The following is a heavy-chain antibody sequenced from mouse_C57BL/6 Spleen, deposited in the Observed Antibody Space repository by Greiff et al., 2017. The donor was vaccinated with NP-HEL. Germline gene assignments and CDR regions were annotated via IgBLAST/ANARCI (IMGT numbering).Heavy chain of an antibody. J-gene: IGHJ1*03. CDR1: GYAFSSYW. CDR3: ARGEVYDGYYEWYFDV. CDR2: IYPGDGDT. V-gene: IGHV1-80*01. Sequence: VQVVESGAELVKPGASVKISCKASGYAFSSYWMNWVKQRPGKGLEWIGQIYPGDGDTNYNGKFKGKATLTADKSSSTAYMQLSSLTSEDSAVYFCARGEVYDGYYEWYFDVWGTGTTVTVSS. D-gene: IGHD2-3*01.